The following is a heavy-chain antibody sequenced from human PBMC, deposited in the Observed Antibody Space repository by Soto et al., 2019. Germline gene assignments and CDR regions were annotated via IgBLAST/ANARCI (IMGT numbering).Heavy chain of an antibody. Sequence: QVQLVQSGAEVKKPGSSVKVSCKASGGTFSSYAISWVRQAPGQGLEWMGGIIPIFGTANYAQKLQGRVTITADESTSTAYMERSSRRSEDTAVYYCATAPGYSYGYYYYYGMDVWGQGTTVTVSS. D-gene: IGHD5-18*01. CDR2: IIPIFGTA. V-gene: IGHV1-69*01. CDR3: ATAPGYSYGYYYYYGMDV. CDR1: GGTFSSYA. J-gene: IGHJ6*02.